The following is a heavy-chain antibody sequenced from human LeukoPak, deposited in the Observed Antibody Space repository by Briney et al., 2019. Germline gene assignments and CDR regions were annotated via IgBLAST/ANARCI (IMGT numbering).Heavy chain of an antibody. V-gene: IGHV4-30-2*01. D-gene: IGHD6-19*01. Sequence: SQTLSLTCAVSGGSISSGGYSWSWIRQPPGKGLEWIGYIYHSGSTYYNPSLKSRVTISVDRSKSQFSLKLSSVTAADTAVYYCAREVAVAGTLDYWGQGTLVTVSS. CDR2: IYHSGST. CDR3: AREVAVAGTLDY. CDR1: GGSISSGGYS. J-gene: IGHJ4*02.